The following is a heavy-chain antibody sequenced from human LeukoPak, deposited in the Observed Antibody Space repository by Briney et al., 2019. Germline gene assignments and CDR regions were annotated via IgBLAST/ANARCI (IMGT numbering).Heavy chain of an antibody. Sequence: ASVKVSCKASGYTFTSYYMHWVRQAPGQGLEWMGIINPSGGSTSYAQKFQGRVTMTRDTSTSTVYMELSSLRSEDTAVYYCARDLIEWSFYYYMDVWGKGTTVTVSS. CDR2: INPSGGST. V-gene: IGHV1-46*01. CDR3: ARDLIEWSFYYYMDV. D-gene: IGHD3-3*01. J-gene: IGHJ6*03. CDR1: GYTFTSYY.